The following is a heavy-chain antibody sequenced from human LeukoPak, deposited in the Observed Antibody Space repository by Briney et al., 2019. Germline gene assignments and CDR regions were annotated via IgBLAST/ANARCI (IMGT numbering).Heavy chain of an antibody. V-gene: IGHV4-30-2*01. J-gene: IGHJ5*02. CDR1: GASISGGGYS. CDR2: IYHSGST. CDR3: ARAYSGSSGWFDP. D-gene: IGHD1-26*01. Sequence: KPSETLSLTCAVSGASISGGGYSWSWIRQPPGRGLEWIGYIYHSGSTYYSPSLKSRVTISVDRSKNQFSLQLSSVTAADTAVYYCARAYSGSSGWFDPWGQGTLVTVSS.